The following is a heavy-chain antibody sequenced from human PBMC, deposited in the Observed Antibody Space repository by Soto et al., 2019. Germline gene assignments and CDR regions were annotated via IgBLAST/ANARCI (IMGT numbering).Heavy chain of an antibody. V-gene: IGHV3-11*01. Sequence: PGGSLRLSCAASGFRFSDHYMTWIRQAPGKGLEWVSKISSGGTTRYYADSVKGRFTVSRDNAQSSLYLQMNGLRAEDTAVYYCAGDPYYYGSAFWGQGTLVTVSS. CDR1: GFRFSDHY. CDR3: AGDPYYYGSAF. D-gene: IGHD3-10*01. J-gene: IGHJ1*01. CDR2: ISSGGTTR.